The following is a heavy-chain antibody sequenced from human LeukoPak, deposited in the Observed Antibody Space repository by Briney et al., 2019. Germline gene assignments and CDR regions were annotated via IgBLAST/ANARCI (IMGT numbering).Heavy chain of an antibody. Sequence: GGSLRLSCAASGFTFSGYWMHWVRQAPGKGLVWVSRINSDGSSTSYADSVKGRFTISRDNAKNTLYLQMNSLRAEDTAVYYCEGILAGPDYYYMDVWGKGTTVTVSS. CDR3: EGILAGPDYYYMDV. J-gene: IGHJ6*03. CDR1: GFTFSGYW. V-gene: IGHV3-74*01. D-gene: IGHD3-9*01. CDR2: INSDGSST.